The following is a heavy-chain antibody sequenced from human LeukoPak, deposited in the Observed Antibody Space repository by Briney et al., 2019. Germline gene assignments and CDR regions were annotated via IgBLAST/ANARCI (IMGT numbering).Heavy chain of an antibody. J-gene: IGHJ3*01. Sequence: SETLSLTCTVSGGSISSGGYYWSWIRQHPGKGPEWIGYIYYSGSTYYNPSLKSRVTISVDTSKNQFSLKLSSVTAADTAVYYCAGDVMSTALDAFDVWGQGTMVTVSS. CDR2: IYYSGST. V-gene: IGHV4-31*03. CDR1: GGSISSGGYY. D-gene: IGHD1-1*01. CDR3: AGDVMSTALDAFDV.